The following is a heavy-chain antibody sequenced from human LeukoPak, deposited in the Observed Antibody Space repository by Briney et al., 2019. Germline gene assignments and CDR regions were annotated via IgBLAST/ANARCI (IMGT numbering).Heavy chain of an antibody. D-gene: IGHD6-6*01. CDR1: GGSISSSSYY. Sequence: SETLSLTCTVSGGSISSSSYYWGWIRQPPGKGLECIGSIYYSGSTYYNPSLKSRVTISVDTSKNQFSLKLSSVTAADTAVYYCARGASYSSSTDYWGQGTLVTVSS. CDR3: ARGASYSSSTDY. CDR2: IYYSGST. J-gene: IGHJ4*02. V-gene: IGHV4-39*07.